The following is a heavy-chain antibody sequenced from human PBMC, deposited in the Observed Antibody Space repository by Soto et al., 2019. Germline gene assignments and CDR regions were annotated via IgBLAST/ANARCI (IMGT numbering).Heavy chain of an antibody. Sequence: SETLSLTCAVSGGSISSGGYSWSWIRQPPGKGLEWIGYIYHSGSTYYNPSLKSRVTISVDKSKNQFSLKLSSVTAADTAVYYCARERPKWELRSFYFDYWGQGTLVTVSS. V-gene: IGHV4-30-2*01. D-gene: IGHD1-26*01. J-gene: IGHJ4*02. CDR3: ARERPKWELRSFYFDY. CDR2: IYHSGST. CDR1: GGSISSGGYS.